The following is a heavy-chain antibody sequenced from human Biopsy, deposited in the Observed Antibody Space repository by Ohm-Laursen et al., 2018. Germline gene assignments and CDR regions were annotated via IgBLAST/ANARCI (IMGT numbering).Heavy chain of an antibody. V-gene: IGHV3-74*01. CDR3: ATDHYGSINY. CDR1: GFTFSSAW. CDR2: ISSDGST. J-gene: IGHJ4*02. D-gene: IGHD4-17*01. Sequence: SLRLSCAAPGFTFSSAWMHWVRQAPGKGLVWVSCISSDGSTTYADSVKGRFTISRDNAKNTAYLQMNSLRADDTALYYCATDHYGSINYWGQGTLVTVSS.